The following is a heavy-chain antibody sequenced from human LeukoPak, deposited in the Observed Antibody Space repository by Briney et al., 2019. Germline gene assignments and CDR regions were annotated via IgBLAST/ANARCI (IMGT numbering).Heavy chain of an antibody. D-gene: IGHD6-13*01. V-gene: IGHV3-23*01. CDR2: ISGSGGST. J-gene: IGHJ4*02. Sequence: PGGSLRLSCAASGFTFSSYAMSWVRQAPGKGLEWVSAISGSGGSTYYADSVKGRFTISRDNSKNTLYLQMNSLRAEDTAVYYCARDSSSSWYLGGFDYWGQGTLVTVSS. CDR3: ARDSSSSWYLGGFDY. CDR1: GFTFSSYA.